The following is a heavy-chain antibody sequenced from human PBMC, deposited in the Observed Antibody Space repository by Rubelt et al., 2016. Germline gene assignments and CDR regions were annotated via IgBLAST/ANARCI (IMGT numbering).Heavy chain of an antibody. J-gene: IGHJ3*02. D-gene: IGHD6-13*01. V-gene: IGHV4-39*07. Sequence: QVQLQESGPGLVKPSETLSLTCTVSSGSITSGSYYWVWIRQPPGKGLEWVGSLYSSGSSYYNPSLRSRVTISRDMSKNQFSLRLKSVTAVDTAVYHCAGGGSFEAFDIWGQGTILTVST. CDR2: LYSSGSS. CDR3: AGGGSFEAFDI. CDR1: SGSITSGSYY.